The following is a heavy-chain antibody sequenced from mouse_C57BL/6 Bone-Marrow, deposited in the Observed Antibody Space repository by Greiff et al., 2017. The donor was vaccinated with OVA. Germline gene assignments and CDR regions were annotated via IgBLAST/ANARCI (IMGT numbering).Heavy chain of an antibody. CDR3: TREDYYGSSYDWYFDV. V-gene: IGHV5-9-1*02. D-gene: IGHD1-1*01. J-gene: IGHJ1*03. CDR2: ISSGGDYI. Sequence: EVKLVESGEGLVKPGGSLKLSCAASGFTFSSYAMSWVRQTPEKRLEWVAYISSGGDYIYYADTVKGRFTISRDNARNTLYLQMSSLKSEDTAMYYCTREDYYGSSYDWYFDVWGTGTTVTVSS. CDR1: GFTFSSYA.